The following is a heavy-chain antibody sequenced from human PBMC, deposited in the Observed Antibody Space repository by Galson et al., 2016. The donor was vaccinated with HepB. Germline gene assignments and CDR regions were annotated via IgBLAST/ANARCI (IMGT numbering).Heavy chain of an antibody. CDR2: VFHDGGT. CDR3: ASPRHDYIWGTYRTVFDY. CDR1: GSSIITDYY. D-gene: IGHD3-16*02. J-gene: IGHJ4*02. Sequence: SETLSLTCTVSGSSIITDYYWGWIRQPPGKGLEWIGCVFHDGGTYYNPSLKSRVTISIDTSKNKFSLNLTSVAAADTAVYYCASPRHDYIWGTYRTVFDYWGQGTLVTVSS. V-gene: IGHV4-38-2*02.